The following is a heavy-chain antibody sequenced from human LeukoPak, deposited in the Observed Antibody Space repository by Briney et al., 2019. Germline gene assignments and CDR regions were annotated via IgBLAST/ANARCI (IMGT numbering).Heavy chain of an antibody. CDR2: IYHSGST. CDR1: GYSISSGYY. V-gene: IGHV4-38-2*02. J-gene: IGHJ5*02. Sequence: SETRSLTCTVSGYSISSGYYWGWIRQPPGKGLEWIGSIYHSGSTYYNPSLKSRVTISVDTSKNQFSLKLSSVTAADTAVYYCARARVTVGATPWFDPWGQGTLVTVSS. D-gene: IGHD1-26*01. CDR3: ARARVTVGATPWFDP.